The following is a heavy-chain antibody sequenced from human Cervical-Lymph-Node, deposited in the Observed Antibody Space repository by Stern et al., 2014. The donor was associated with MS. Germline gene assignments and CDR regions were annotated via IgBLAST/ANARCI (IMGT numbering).Heavy chain of an antibody. D-gene: IGHD3-3*01. CDR2: IIPIFGTA. J-gene: IGHJ6*02. Sequence: VHLVESGAEVKKPGSSVKVSCKASGGTFSSYAISWVRQAPGQGLEWMGGIIPIFGTANYAQKFQGRVTITADESTSTAYMELSSLRSEDTAVYYCGTVLLLRDPYYYYGMDVWGQGTTVTVSS. V-gene: IGHV1-69*01. CDR1: GGTFSSYA. CDR3: GTVLLLRDPYYYYGMDV.